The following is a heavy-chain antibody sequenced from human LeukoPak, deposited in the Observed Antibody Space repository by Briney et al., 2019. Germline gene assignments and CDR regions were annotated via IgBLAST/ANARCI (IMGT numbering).Heavy chain of an antibody. CDR3: ARAAYEATIFGVIINPRFDY. CDR2: INPKTGDT. J-gene: IGHJ4*02. V-gene: IGHV1-2*02. CDR1: GYTFTGYY. D-gene: IGHD3-3*01. Sequence: ASVKVSCKASGYTFTGYYIHWVRQAPGQGLEWMGWINPKTGDTNYAQKFQGRVTMTRDTSINTAYMELSSLRSDDTAVYYCARAAYEATIFGVIINPRFDYWGQGTLVTVSS.